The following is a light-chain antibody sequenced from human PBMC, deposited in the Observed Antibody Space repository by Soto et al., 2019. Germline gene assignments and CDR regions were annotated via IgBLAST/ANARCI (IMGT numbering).Light chain of an antibody. J-gene: IGLJ3*02. CDR2: LESGGSS. V-gene: IGLV4-60*02. CDR1: RGHSSYL. Sequence: QPVLTHSSSASASLGYSVTLTCTPSRGHSSYLNAWHQQQPGKAPRSLMKLESGGSSNKGSVVPDRFSGSSSGAYRYLTNSNLQVEDEADYYCETWASNTNKVFGGGTKLTVL. CDR3: ETWASNTNKV.